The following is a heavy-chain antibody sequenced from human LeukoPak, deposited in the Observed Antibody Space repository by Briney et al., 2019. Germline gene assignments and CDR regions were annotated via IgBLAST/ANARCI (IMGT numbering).Heavy chain of an antibody. CDR3: ARDLLRQNQLLLYDYYYYGMDV. V-gene: IGHV1-69*13. CDR2: IIPIFGTA. D-gene: IGHD2-2*01. CDR1: GGTFSSYA. Sequence: GASVKVSCKASGGTFSSYAISWVRQAPGQGLEWMGGIIPIFGTANYAQKFQGRVTITADESTSTAYMELSSLRSEDTAVYYCARDLLRQNQLLLYDYYYYGMDVWGQGTTVTVSS. J-gene: IGHJ6*02.